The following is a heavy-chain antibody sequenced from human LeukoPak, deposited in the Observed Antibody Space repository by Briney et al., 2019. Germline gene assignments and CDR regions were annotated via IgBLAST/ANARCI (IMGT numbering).Heavy chain of an antibody. CDR3: ARRCSTSCYDYYGMDV. Sequence: SETLSLTCTVSGGSISSSSYYWGWIRQPPGKGLEWIGSIYSSGSTYYNPSLKSRVTISVDTSKNQFSLKLSSVTAADTAVYYCARRCSTSCYDYYGMDVWGQGTTVTISS. D-gene: IGHD2-2*01. CDR2: IYSSGST. V-gene: IGHV4-39*01. J-gene: IGHJ6*02. CDR1: GGSISSSSYY.